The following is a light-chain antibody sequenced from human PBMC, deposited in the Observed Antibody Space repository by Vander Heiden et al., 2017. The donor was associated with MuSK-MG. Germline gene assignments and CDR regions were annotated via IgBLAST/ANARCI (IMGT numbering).Light chain of an antibody. Sequence: VLTQSPATLSLSPGDRATLSRRVSQSVSSYLAWYQQQPGQAPRLLIYDSSNRATGIPARFSGSGSGTDFTLTITSLESEDFAVYYCQQRSNWPITFGQGTRLEIK. CDR2: DSS. CDR1: QSVSSY. CDR3: QQRSNWPIT. V-gene: IGKV3-11*01. J-gene: IGKJ5*01.